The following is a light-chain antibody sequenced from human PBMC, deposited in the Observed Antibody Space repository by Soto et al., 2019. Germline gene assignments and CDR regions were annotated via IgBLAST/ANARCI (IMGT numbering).Light chain of an antibody. CDR3: QQYGTSHPT. CDR2: GAS. V-gene: IGKV3-20*01. Sequence: DIVLTQSPGTLSLSPGQRATLSCKASQSVSSSYLAWYQQKPGQAPRLLIYGASSRATGIPDRFSGSGSGTDFTLTISRLDPEEFAVYNCQQYGTSHPTVGQGTKVEIK. CDR1: QSVSSSY. J-gene: IGKJ1*01.